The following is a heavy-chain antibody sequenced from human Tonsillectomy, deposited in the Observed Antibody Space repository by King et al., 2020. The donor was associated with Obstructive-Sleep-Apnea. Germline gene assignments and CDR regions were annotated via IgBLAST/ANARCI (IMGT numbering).Heavy chain of an antibody. J-gene: IGHJ4*02. Sequence: VQLVESGGGLVQPGGSLRLSCAASGFTFSNSAMSWVRQAPGKGLEWGSTIILTRDTYYADSVKGRFTVSRDNSKNTLYLQMNSLRAEDTAVYYCAKFIYNYVDYFDYWGQGTLVTVSS. CDR3: AKFIYNYVDYFDY. CDR1: GFTFSNSA. V-gene: IGHV3-23*04. D-gene: IGHD5-18*01. CDR2: IILTRDT.